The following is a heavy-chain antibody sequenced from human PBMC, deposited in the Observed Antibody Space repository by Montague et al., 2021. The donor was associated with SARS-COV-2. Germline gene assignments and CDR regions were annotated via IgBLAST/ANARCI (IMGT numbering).Heavy chain of an antibody. D-gene: IGHD3-3*01. Sequence: SETLSLTCTVSGGSINSGGYYWSWIRQPPGKGLEWIGYIYYSGSTNYNPSLKSRVTISVDTSKNQFSLKLSSVTAADTAVYSCAGDPWRITIFGVVTRYGMDVWGQGTTVTVSS. CDR3: AGDPWRITIFGVVTRYGMDV. J-gene: IGHJ6*02. V-gene: IGHV4-61*08. CDR2: IYYSGST. CDR1: GGSINSGGYY.